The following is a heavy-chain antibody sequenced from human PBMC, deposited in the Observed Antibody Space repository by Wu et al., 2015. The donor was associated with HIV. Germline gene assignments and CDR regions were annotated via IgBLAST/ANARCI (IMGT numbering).Heavy chain of an antibody. J-gene: IGHJ6*03. V-gene: IGHV1-2*02. D-gene: IGHD3-10*01. CDR3: ARVFFGYYYYMDV. CDR2: INPNSGGI. CDR1: GYSFTGYY. Sequence: QVQLVQSGAEVKKPGASVKVSCKASGYSFTGYYMHWVRQAPGQGLEWMGWINPNSGGINFAQKFQGRVTMTRDTSISTAYMEMSRLRSDDTAVYFXARVFFGYYYYMDVWGKGTTVTVSS.